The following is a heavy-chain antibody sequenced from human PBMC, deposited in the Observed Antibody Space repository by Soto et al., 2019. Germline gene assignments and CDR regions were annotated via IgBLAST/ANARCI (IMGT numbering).Heavy chain of an antibody. D-gene: IGHD6-19*01. CDR2: MSWNSGTI. CDR3: XXDIRRGFSSAWGD. V-gene: IGHV3-9*01. Sequence: VQLVESGGGLVQPGRSLRLSCAASGFTFNDYAMHWVRQAPGKGLEWVSGMSWNSGTIAYADSVKGRFTVSRDNXXXXXXXXXXXXXXXXXXXXXXXXDIRRGFSSAWGDWGQGALVTVSS. J-gene: IGHJ4*02. CDR1: GFTFNDYA.